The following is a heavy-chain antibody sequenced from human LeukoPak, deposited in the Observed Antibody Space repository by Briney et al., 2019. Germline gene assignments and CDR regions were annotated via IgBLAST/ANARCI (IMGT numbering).Heavy chain of an antibody. CDR1: GFTFSSYD. CDR2: IGTLADT. D-gene: IGHD3-22*01. Sequence: PGGSLRLSCAASGFTFSSYDMHWVRQATGKGLEWVSAIGTLADTDYPDSVKGRFTISRENAKNSLYLQMNNLRAGDTAVYYCARGRNSNYYDSSGYHPYWGQGTLVTVSS. J-gene: IGHJ4*02. CDR3: ARGRNSNYYDSSGYHPY. V-gene: IGHV3-13*01.